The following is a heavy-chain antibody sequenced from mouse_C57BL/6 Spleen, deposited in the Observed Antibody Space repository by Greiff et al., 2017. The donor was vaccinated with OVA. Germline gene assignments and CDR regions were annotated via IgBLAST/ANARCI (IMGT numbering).Heavy chain of an antibody. CDR3: ARRGAQLRPFDY. Sequence: VQLQQPGAELVRPGTSVKLSCKASGYTFTSYWMHWVKQRPGQGLEWIGVIDPSDSYTNYNQKFKGKATLTVDTSSSTAYMQLSSLTSEDSAVXYCARRGAQLRPFDYWGEGTTLTVSS. V-gene: IGHV1-59*01. CDR2: IDPSDSYT. D-gene: IGHD3-2*02. CDR1: GYTFTSYW. J-gene: IGHJ2*01.